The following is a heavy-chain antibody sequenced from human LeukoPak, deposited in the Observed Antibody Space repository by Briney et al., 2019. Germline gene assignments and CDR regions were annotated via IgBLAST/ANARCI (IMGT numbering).Heavy chain of an antibody. J-gene: IGHJ4*02. D-gene: IGHD1-14*01. CDR3: ARSGRRSYFDY. V-gene: IGHV3-48*01. CDR1: GFTFSSYC. Sequence: GGSLRLSCAASGFTFSSYCMNWVRQAPGKDLEWVSYIHSTRPTTTYYADSVEGRFTISRDNAKNSVYLQMDSLRVEDTAVYYCARSGRRSYFDYWGQGTLVTVSS. CDR2: IHSTRPTTT.